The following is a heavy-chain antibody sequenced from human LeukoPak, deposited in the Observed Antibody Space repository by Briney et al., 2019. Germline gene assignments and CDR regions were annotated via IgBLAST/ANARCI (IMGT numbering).Heavy chain of an antibody. Sequence: SETPSLTCTVSGGSISSYYWSWIRQPPGKGLEWIGYIYTSGSTNYNPSLKSRVTISVDTSKNQFSLKLSSVTAADTAVYYCTRHNLVEVIAARPRIYYYYSMDVWGKGTTVTVSS. CDR2: IYTSGST. V-gene: IGHV4-4*09. J-gene: IGHJ6*03. CDR1: GGSISSYY. D-gene: IGHD6-6*01. CDR3: TRHNLVEVIAARPRIYYYYSMDV.